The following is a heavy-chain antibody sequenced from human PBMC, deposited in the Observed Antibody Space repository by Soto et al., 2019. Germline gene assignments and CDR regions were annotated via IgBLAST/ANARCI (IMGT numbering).Heavy chain of an antibody. CDR1: GFTFRSSG. CDR3: ARDRAGVGYNIDV. CDR2: IWNDGSER. V-gene: IGHV3-33*01. D-gene: IGHD5-12*01. Sequence: PXXSLRLSFAASGFTFRSSGMHWVPQAPGKGLEWVAVIWNDGSERYYADSVKGRFTISRDNSKNTLDLQMNSLTAEDTAVYYCARDRAGVGYNIDVWGQGTTVTVSS. J-gene: IGHJ6*02.